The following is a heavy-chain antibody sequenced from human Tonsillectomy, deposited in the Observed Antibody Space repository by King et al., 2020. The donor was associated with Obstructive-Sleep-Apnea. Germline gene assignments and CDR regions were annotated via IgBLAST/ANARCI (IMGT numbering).Heavy chain of an antibody. V-gene: IGHV2-70*01. CDR3: ARIYSYGGGHYYYYGMDV. J-gene: IGHJ6*02. CDR1: GFSLSTSGMC. Sequence: TLKESGPALVKPTQTLTLTCTFSGFSLSTSGMCVSWIRQPPGKALEWLALIDWDDDKYYSTSLKTRLTISKDTSKNQVVLTMTNMDPVDTATYYCARIYSYGGGHYYYYGMDVWGQGTTVTVSS. D-gene: IGHD5-18*01. CDR2: IDWDDDK.